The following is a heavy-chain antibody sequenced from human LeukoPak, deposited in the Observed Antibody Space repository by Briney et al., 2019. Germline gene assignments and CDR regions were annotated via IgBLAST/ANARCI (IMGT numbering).Heavy chain of an antibody. D-gene: IGHD3-10*01. CDR2: INHSGST. Sequence: SETLSLTRAVYGGSFSGYYWSWIRQPPGKGLEWIGEINHSGSTNYNPSLKSRVTISVDTSKNQFSLKLSSVTAADTAVYYCARVYGSDGNDAFDIWGQGAMVTVSS. J-gene: IGHJ3*02. V-gene: IGHV4-34*01. CDR1: GGSFSGYY. CDR3: ARVYGSDGNDAFDI.